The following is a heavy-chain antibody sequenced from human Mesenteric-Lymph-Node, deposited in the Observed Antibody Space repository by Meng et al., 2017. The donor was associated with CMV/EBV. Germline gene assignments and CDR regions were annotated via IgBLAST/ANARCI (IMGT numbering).Heavy chain of an antibody. CDR1: GDSISNSTYY. D-gene: IGHD3-22*01. J-gene: IGHJ4*02. CDR3: ARRGNYDSDYSEY. Sequence: LLQGSGPGPVKPSESLSLSCIVSGDSISNSTYYWTWIRQPPGKGLEWIGSVHHSGTTYYNPSLKGRLTISVDTSANLFSLRLTTVTAADTATYYCARRGNYDSDYSEYWGQGTLVTVSS. CDR2: VHHSGTT. V-gene: IGHV4-39*01.